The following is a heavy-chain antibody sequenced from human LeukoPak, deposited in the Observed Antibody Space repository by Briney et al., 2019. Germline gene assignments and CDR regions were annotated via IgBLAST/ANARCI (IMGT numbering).Heavy chain of an antibody. J-gene: IGHJ6*03. CDR1: GDSISSGDYY. V-gene: IGHV4-61*02. CDR3: ARGTRYDFWSGYYTAHYYYMDV. D-gene: IGHD3-3*01. Sequence: NPSETLSLTCTVSGDSISSGDYYWSWIRQPAGKGLEWIGRISSSGSNNYNPSLKSRVTISVDTSKNQFSLKLSSVTAADTAVYYCARGTRYDFWSGYYTAHYYYMDVWGKGTTVTVSS. CDR2: ISSSGSN.